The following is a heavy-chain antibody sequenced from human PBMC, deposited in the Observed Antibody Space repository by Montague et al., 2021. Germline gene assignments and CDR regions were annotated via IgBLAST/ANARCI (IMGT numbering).Heavy chain of an antibody. CDR3: AHRVVWTAGQNWIDA. J-gene: IGHJ5*01. CDR2: SYWDDEK. CDR1: GFSISTSRVG. V-gene: IGHV2-5*02. Sequence: PALVKPTQTLTLTCTFSGFSISTSRVGVGWIRQPPGKALEWLALSYWDDEKRYTPSLKRRLTITKHTSKNQVVLTKTNIDLVDTGTYYCAHRVVWTAGQNWIDAWGQGTLGTGSS. D-gene: IGHD6-13*01.